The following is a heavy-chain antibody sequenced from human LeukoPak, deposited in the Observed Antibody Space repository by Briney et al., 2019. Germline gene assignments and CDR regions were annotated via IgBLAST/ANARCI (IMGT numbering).Heavy chain of an antibody. V-gene: IGHV3-48*01. CDR2: ISSSSNKV. D-gene: IGHD3-22*01. CDR3: AKEENYYDSSGYYPAHGY. CDR1: GFAISDYS. Sequence: PGGSLRLSCAASGFAISDYSMNWVRQVPGKGLEWVPYISSSSNKVYYADSVKGRFTISRDNSKNTLYLQMNSLRAEDTAVYYCAKEENYYDSSGYYPAHGYWGQGTLVTVSS. J-gene: IGHJ4*02.